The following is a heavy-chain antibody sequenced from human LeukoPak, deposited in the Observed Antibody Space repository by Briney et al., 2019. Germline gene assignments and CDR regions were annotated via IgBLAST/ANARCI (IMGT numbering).Heavy chain of an antibody. CDR2: IKQEGSEK. Sequence: PGGSLRLSCAASGFTFSSYWMSWVRQAPGKGLEWVANIKQEGSEKYCVDSVKGRFTISRDNAKNSLYLQMNSLRAEDTAVYYCARDPVLLWFGEMDYWGQGTLVTVSS. V-gene: IGHV3-7*01. CDR3: ARDPVLLWFGEMDY. CDR1: GFTFSSYW. D-gene: IGHD3-10*01. J-gene: IGHJ4*02.